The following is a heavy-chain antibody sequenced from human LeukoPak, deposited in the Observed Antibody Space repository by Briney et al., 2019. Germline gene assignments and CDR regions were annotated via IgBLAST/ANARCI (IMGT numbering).Heavy chain of an antibody. Sequence: PGGSLRLSCAASGFTFSNYWVSWVRQAPGKGLEWVANIKQDGSQKYYGDSVKGRFTISRDNAKNSLYLQMNSLRVEDTAVDYCVSEEDGDHLWWWGQGTPVTVSS. J-gene: IGHJ4*02. CDR2: IKQDGSQK. D-gene: IGHD2-21*01. CDR1: GFTFSNYW. V-gene: IGHV3-7*01. CDR3: VSEEDGDHLWW.